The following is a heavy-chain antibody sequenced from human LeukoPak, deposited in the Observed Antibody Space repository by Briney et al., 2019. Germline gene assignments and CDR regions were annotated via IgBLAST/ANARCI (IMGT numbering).Heavy chain of an antibody. CDR3: AKGGRVAAGNNWFDP. D-gene: IGHD6-13*01. V-gene: IGHV3-23*01. J-gene: IGHJ5*02. Sequence: GGSLRLSCAASRFTFSSYAMSWVRQAPGKGLEWVSAISGSGGSTYYADSVKGRFTISRDNSKNTLYLQMNSLRAEDTAVYYCAKGGRVAAGNNWFDPWGQGTLVTVSS. CDR1: RFTFSSYA. CDR2: ISGSGGST.